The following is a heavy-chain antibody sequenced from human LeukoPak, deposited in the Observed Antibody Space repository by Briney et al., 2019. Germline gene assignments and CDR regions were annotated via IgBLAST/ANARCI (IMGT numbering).Heavy chain of an antibody. V-gene: IGHV4-4*07. J-gene: IGHJ4*02. CDR1: GGSISSFY. D-gene: IGHD6-13*01. CDR3: ARGPNYSSSWFLFDY. CDR2: IYTSGST. Sequence: PSETLSLTCTVSGGSISSFYWSWIRQPAGKGLEWIGRIYTSGSTNYNPSLKSRVTMSVDTSKNQFSLRLSSVTAADTAVYYCARGPNYSSSWFLFDYWGQGTLVTVSS.